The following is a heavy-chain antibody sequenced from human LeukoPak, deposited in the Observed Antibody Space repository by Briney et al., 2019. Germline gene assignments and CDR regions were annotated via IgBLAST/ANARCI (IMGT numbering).Heavy chain of an antibody. J-gene: IGHJ4*02. CDR1: GYTFTGYY. CDR3: AREPPPHCGGDCYSETFDY. Sequence: GASVKVSCKASGYTFTGYYMHWVQQAPGQGLEWMGWINPNSGGTNYAQKFQGRVTMTRDTSISTAYMELSRLRSDDTAVYYCAREPPPHCGGDCYSETFDYWGQGTLVTVSS. CDR2: INPNSGGT. V-gene: IGHV1-2*02. D-gene: IGHD2-21*02.